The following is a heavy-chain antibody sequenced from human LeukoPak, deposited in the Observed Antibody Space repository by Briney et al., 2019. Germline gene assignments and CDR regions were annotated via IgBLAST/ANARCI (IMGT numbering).Heavy chain of an antibody. CDR3: GRGNGYGLDY. V-gene: IGHV1-2*06. J-gene: IGHJ4*02. CDR1: GYTFTDYN. CDR2: IYPNTGGT. Sequence: ASVKVSCEASGYTFTDYNMHWVRQAPGQGLEWMGRIYPNTGGTNYAQDFQGRVTLTRDTSISTVYMELNRLNSDDTAIYYCGRGNGYGLDYWGQGTLVTVSS. D-gene: IGHD5-18*01.